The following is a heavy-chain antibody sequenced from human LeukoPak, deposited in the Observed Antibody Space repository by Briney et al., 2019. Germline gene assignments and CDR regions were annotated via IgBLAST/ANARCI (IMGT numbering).Heavy chain of an antibody. CDR1: GFTFSSYV. CDR3: AKAWALTYLGGVDS. J-gene: IGHJ4*02. Sequence: GGSLRLSCAASGFTFSSYVMSWVRQAPGKGLEWVSTISAIGGSTYYADSVKGRFTISRDNSKNTLYLQMNSLRAEDTAVYYCAKAWALTYLGGVDSWGQGTLVTVSS. CDR2: ISAIGGST. D-gene: IGHD2-21*02. V-gene: IGHV3-23*01.